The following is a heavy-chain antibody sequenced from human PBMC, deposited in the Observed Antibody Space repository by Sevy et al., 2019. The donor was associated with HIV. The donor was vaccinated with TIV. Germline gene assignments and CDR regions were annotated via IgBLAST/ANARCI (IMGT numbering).Heavy chain of an antibody. D-gene: IGHD3-22*01. J-gene: IGHJ3*02. CDR1: GFTFTSYA. CDR3: AGGRYDSSGSFDALDI. Sequence: GGSLRLSCKPSGFTFTSYAMNWVRQAPGKGLEWISTIYGSGGVTYYADSVKGRFTISRDKSKNTLYLQMNSLRTEGTALYYCAGGRYDSSGSFDALDIWGQGTMVTVSS. CDR2: IYGSGGVT. V-gene: IGHV3-23*01.